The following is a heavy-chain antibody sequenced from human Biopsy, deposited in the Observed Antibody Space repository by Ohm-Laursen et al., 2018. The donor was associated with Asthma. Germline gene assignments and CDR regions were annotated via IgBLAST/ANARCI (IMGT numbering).Heavy chain of an antibody. CDR3: AKKITSRGGMDV. CDR2: IWYDGSQK. D-gene: IGHD5-24*01. Sequence: SLRLSCAAPGFSISSYGMHWVRQAPGKGLEWVAVIWYDGSQKYYADSVKGRFTISRDNSKNTLYLQMNSLRAEDTAVYYCAKKITSRGGMDVWGQGTTVTVSS. V-gene: IGHV3-33*06. J-gene: IGHJ6*02. CDR1: GFSISSYG.